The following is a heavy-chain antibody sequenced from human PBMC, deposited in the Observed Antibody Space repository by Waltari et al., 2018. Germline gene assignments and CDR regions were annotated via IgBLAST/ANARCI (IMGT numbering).Heavy chain of an antibody. J-gene: IGHJ5*02. Sequence: QVQLQESGPGLVKPSETLSLTCPVSGYSIRSNYYWGWIRQTPGKGLEWIGCIFHSGSTYHNPSPKSRATRSVDTSKNQFSLRLSSVPAADTAGDYCATDPSYYGSGTYWAGWFDPWGQGTLVTVSS. CDR1: GYSIRSNYY. CDR3: ATDPSYYGSGTYWAGWFDP. V-gene: IGHV4-38-2*02. CDR2: IFHSGST. D-gene: IGHD3-10*01.